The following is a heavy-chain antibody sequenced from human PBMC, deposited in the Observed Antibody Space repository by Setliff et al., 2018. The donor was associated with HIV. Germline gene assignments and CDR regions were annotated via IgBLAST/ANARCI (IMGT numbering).Heavy chain of an antibody. V-gene: IGHV4-4*02. J-gene: IGHJ4*02. CDR2: MYHSGTT. CDR3: AKGRPRIQVWEGFDY. Sequence: SETLSLTCAVSGVSITSTNWWNWVRQSPGKGLEWIGEMYHSGTTNYNPSLTSRVTISVDKSKNQFSLNLTSVTAADTAVYYCAKGRPRIQVWEGFDYWGQGILVTV. CDR1: GVSITSTNW. D-gene: IGHD5-18*01.